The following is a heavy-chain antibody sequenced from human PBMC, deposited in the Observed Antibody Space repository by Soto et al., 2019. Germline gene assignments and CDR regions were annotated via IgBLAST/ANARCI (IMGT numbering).Heavy chain of an antibody. CDR2: IYYSGST. CDR3: ARHGPIVVVPAAISWFDP. D-gene: IGHD2-2*01. V-gene: IGHV4-39*01. Sequence: SETLSLTCTVSGGSISSSSYYWGWIRQPPGKGLEWIGSIYYSGSTYYNPSLKSRVTISVDTSKNQFSLKLSSVTAADTAVYYCARHGPIVVVPAAISWFDPWGQGTLVTVSS. CDR1: GGSISSSSYY. J-gene: IGHJ5*02.